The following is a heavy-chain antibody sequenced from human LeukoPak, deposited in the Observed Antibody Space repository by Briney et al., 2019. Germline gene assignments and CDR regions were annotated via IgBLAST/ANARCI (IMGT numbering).Heavy chain of an antibody. CDR2: IYPGDSDT. Sequence: KDGESLKISCKGSGYSFTSYRIGWVRQMPGKGLEWMGIIYPGDSDTRYSPSFQGQVTISADKSISTAYLQWSSLKASDTAMYYCARLTQDSSGYYIPGWFDPWGQGTLVTVSS. D-gene: IGHD3-22*01. J-gene: IGHJ5*02. CDR3: ARLTQDSSGYYIPGWFDP. CDR1: GYSFTSYR. V-gene: IGHV5-51*01.